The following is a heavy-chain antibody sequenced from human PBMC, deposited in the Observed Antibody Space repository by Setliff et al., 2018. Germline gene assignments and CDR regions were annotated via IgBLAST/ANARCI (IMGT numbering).Heavy chain of an antibody. CDR2: INHSGST. J-gene: IGHJ6*03. V-gene: IGHV4-34*01. Sequence: PSETLSLTCAVYGGSFSGYYWSWIRQPPGKGLEWIGEINHSGSTNYNPSLKSRVTISVDTSKNQFSLKLSSVTAADTAVYYCTRRFGKVAAGDYYHYYMDVWGKGTTVTVSS. CDR1: GGSFSGYY. D-gene: IGHD6-13*01. CDR3: TRRFGKVAAGDYYHYYMDV.